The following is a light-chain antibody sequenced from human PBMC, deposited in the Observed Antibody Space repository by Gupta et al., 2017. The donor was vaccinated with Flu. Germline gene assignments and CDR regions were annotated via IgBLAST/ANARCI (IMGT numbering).Light chain of an antibody. CDR3: QQRESVPMT. V-gene: IGKV1-39*01. Sequence: DIQMTQSPSSLSASVGDSVTITCRASQTISRYLNWYQQKPGRAPKLLIHHTSTLQSGVPSRFSGSGSGTDFTLTINKLQREDFATYTCQQRESVPMTFGQGTEVDI. CDR1: QTISRY. J-gene: IGKJ1*01. CDR2: HTS.